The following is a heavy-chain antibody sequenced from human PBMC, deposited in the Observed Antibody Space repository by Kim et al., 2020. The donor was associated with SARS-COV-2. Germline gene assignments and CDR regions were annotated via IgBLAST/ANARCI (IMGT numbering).Heavy chain of an antibody. D-gene: IGHD3-9*01. CDR1: GFTVSSYA. CDR3: ATSPYFGILAGYGGSDY. J-gene: IGHJ4*02. Sequence: GGSLRLSCAASGFTVSSYAMSWVRQAPGKGLEWVSTITGSGGRTYFADSVKGRFTISRDNSKNTLYLQMNSLRVEDTAVYYCATSPYFGILAGYGGSDYCGPRTLFTVSS. V-gene: IGHV3-23*01. CDR2: ITGSGGRT.